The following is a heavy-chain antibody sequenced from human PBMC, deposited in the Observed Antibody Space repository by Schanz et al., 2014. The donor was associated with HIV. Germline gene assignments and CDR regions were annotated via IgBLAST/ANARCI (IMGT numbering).Heavy chain of an antibody. Sequence: QVELVESGGGGVQPGRSLRLSCAASGFTFSSYGMHWVRQAPGKGLEWVPVISYDGSSKYYADSVKGRFTISRDNSKNTLYLQMNSLRAEDTAVYYCARVNDKGWGYCSSTSCLFWYFELWGRGTLVTVSS. CDR2: ISYDGSSK. CDR3: ARVNDKGWGYCSSTSCLFWYFEL. CDR1: GFTFSSYG. D-gene: IGHD2-2*01. J-gene: IGHJ2*01. V-gene: IGHV3-30*19.